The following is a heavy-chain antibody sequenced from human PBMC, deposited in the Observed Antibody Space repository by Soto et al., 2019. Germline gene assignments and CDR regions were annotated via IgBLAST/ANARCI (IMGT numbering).Heavy chain of an antibody. V-gene: IGHV3-23*01. Sequence: GGSLRLSCAASGFTFSSYAMSWVRQAPGKGLEWVSAISGSGGSTYYADSVKGRFTISRDNSKNTPYLQMNSLRAEDTAVYYCAKDAHSSGWYVGFRYYYYGMDVWGQGTTVTVSS. CDR3: AKDAHSSGWYVGFRYYYYGMDV. CDR2: ISGSGGST. D-gene: IGHD6-19*01. CDR1: GFTFSSYA. J-gene: IGHJ6*02.